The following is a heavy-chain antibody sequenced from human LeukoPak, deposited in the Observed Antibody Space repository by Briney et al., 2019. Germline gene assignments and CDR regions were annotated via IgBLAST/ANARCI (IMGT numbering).Heavy chain of an antibody. V-gene: IGHV3-7*03. D-gene: IGHD2-8*01. CDR3: VRNNAMDV. CDR2: VNRDGSET. Sequence: GGSLRLSCAASGFTLSNHWMTWVRQVPGRGPEWVANVNRDGSETYYLDSVKGRFTISRDNAKNSLYLQMNSLRAEDTALYYCVRNNAMDVWGQGTTVIVSS. J-gene: IGHJ6*02. CDR1: GFTLSNHW.